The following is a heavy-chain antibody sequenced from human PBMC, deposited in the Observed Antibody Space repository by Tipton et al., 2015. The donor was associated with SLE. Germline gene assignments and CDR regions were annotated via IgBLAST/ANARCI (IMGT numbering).Heavy chain of an antibody. D-gene: IGHD3-22*01. V-gene: IGHV1-2*02. CDR2: INPNNGDT. CDR3: ARDYYDPSESTVEDN. J-gene: IGHJ4*01. CDR1: AYTFTGYY. Sequence: QLVQSGAEVKKPGASVKVSCKASAYTFTGYYFHWVRQAPGQGLEWMGWINPNNGDTKYAQKFQGRVTMTGDTSISTAYMELRRLKSDDTAVYFCARDYYDPSESTVEDNWGQGTLATVSS.